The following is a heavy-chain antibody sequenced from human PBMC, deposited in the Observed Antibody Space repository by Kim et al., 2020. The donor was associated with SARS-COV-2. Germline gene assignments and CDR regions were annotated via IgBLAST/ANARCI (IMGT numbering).Heavy chain of an antibody. V-gene: IGHV3-21*01. CDR3: ASTRDGYSLKDAFYM. D-gene: IGHD4-4*01. J-gene: IGHJ3*02. CDR1: GFIFSTYG. Sequence: GGSLRLSCAASGFIFSTYGMNWVRQAPGKGLEWVSFISRSSTYISQADSVKGRFTISRDNAKNSLFLHMSSLRAEDTAVYYSASTRDGYSLKDAFYMWG. CDR2: ISRSSTYI.